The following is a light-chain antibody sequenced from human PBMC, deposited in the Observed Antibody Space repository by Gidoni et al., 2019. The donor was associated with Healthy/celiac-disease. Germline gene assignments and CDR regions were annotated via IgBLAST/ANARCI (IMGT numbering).Light chain of an antibody. V-gene: IGKV1-33*01. Sequence: DIQMTQSPSSLSASVGDRVTITCQASQDISNYFNWYQQKPGKAPKLLIYDASNVETGVPSRCSGSGSGTDFTFTISSLQPEDIATYYRQQYDNLPITFGQGTRLEIK. CDR3: QQYDNLPIT. CDR2: DAS. J-gene: IGKJ5*01. CDR1: QDISNY.